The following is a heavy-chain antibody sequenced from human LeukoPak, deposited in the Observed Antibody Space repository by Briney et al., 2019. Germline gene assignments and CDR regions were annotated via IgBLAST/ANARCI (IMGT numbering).Heavy chain of an antibody. J-gene: IGHJ5*02. CDR3: ARDGRIVGTFDP. CDR1: GYTFTSHY. D-gene: IGHD3-22*01. CDR2: INPSGGST. Sequence: ASVKVSCKASGYTFTSHYMHWVRQAPGQGLEWMGIINPSGGSTSYAQKFQGRVTMTRDMSTSTVYMELSSLRSEDTAVYYCARDGRIVGTFDPWGQGTLVTVSS. V-gene: IGHV1-46*01.